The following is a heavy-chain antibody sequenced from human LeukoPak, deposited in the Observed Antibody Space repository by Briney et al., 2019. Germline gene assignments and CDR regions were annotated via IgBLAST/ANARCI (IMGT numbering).Heavy chain of an antibody. J-gene: IGHJ4*02. CDR2: IYYSGST. CDR3: AREVRGVISYYFDY. V-gene: IGHV4-59*12. Sequence: PSETLSLTCTVSGGSISSYYWSWIRQPPGKGLEWIGYIYYSGSTNYNPSLKSRVTISVDTSKNQFSLKLSSVTAADTAVYHCAREVRGVISYYFDYWGQGTLVTVSS. CDR1: GGSISSYY. D-gene: IGHD3-10*01.